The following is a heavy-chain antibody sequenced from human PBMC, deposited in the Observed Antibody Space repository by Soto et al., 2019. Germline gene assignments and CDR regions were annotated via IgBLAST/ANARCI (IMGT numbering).Heavy chain of an antibody. CDR1: GFTFSSYA. CDR2: ISYDGSNK. J-gene: IGHJ4*02. D-gene: IGHD6-19*01. V-gene: IGHV3-30-3*01. Sequence: GGSLRLSCAASGFTFSSYAMHWVRQAPGKGLEWVAVISYDGSNKYYADSVKGRFTISRDNSKNTLYLQMNSLRAEDTAVYYCASPRYSSGWLELDYWGQGTLVTVSS. CDR3: ASPRYSSGWLELDY.